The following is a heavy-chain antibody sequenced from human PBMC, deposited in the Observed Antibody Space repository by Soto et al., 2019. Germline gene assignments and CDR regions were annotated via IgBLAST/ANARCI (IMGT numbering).Heavy chain of an antibody. D-gene: IGHD6-19*01. CDR2: IYYSGST. CDR3: TSSSGWYSSAFDI. V-gene: IGHV4-61*01. J-gene: IGHJ3*02. Sequence: SETLSLTCTVSGVSVSSGSYYWSWIRQPPGKGLEWIGYIYYSGSTNYNPSLKSRVTISVDTSKNQFSLKLSSVTAADTAVYYCTSSSGWYSSAFDIWGQGTMVTVSS. CDR1: GVSVSSGSYY.